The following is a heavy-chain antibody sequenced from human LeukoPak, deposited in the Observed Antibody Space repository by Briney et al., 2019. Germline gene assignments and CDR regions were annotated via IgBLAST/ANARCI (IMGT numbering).Heavy chain of an antibody. CDR2: INSDGSYT. CDR1: GFSFSNYW. CDR3: ARADNWQSGGA. D-gene: IGHD1-1*01. Sequence: GGSLRLSCVASGFSFSNYWMYWGRQAPGNGLVWVSRINSDGSYTDYADSAKGRFTISRDNAKDTLYLQMNSLRADDTAVYYCARADNWQSGGAWGQGTLVTVSS. V-gene: IGHV3-74*01. J-gene: IGHJ5*02.